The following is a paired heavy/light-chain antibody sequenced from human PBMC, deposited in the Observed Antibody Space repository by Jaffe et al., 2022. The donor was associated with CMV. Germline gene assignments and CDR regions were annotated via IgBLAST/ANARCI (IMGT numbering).Light chain of an antibody. Sequence: QSVLTQPPSVSAAPGQKVTISCSGSSSNIGNNYVSWYQQLPGTAPKLLIYDNNKRPSGIPDRFSGSKSGTSATLGITGLQTGDEADYYCGTWDSSLSAGRVVFGGGTKLTVL. CDR3: GTWDSSLSAGRVV. CDR2: DNN. CDR1: SSNIGNNY. J-gene: IGLJ2*01. V-gene: IGLV1-51*01.
Heavy chain of an antibody. CDR2: IDPSDSYT. J-gene: IGHJ4*02. CDR1: GYSFTSYW. CDR3: ARHWAYCGGDCYPPTLDFDY. V-gene: IGHV5-10-1*03. Sequence: EVQLVQSGAEVKKPGESLRISCKGSGYSFTSYWISWVRQMPGKGLEWMGRIDPSDSYTNYSPSFQGHVTISADKSISTAYLQWSSLKASDTAMYYCARHWAYCGGDCYPPTLDFDYWGQGTLVTVSS. D-gene: IGHD2-21*02.